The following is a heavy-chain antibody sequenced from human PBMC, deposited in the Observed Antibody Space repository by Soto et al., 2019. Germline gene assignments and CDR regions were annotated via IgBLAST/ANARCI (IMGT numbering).Heavy chain of an antibody. Sequence: PGGSLRLSCAASGFTFSDYYMSWIRQAPGKGLEWVSYIGSSGSTIYYADSVKGRFTISRDNAKNSLYRQMNSLRAEDTAVYYCARDKSSSSGHTTAVGYYYYGMDVWGQGTTVTVSS. CDR1: GFTFSDYY. J-gene: IGHJ6*02. V-gene: IGHV3-11*01. CDR3: ARDKSSSSGHTTAVGYYYYGMDV. CDR2: IGSSGSTI. D-gene: IGHD6-6*01.